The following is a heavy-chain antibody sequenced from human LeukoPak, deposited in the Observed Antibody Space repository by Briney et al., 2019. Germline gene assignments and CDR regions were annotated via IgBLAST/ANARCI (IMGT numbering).Heavy chain of an antibody. CDR2: ISYDGSNK. CDR3: AKGARGEWSIVDY. J-gene: IGHJ4*02. V-gene: IGHV3-30*18. CDR1: GFTFDDYA. D-gene: IGHD3-10*01. Sequence: GRSLRLSCAASGFTFDDYAMHWVRQAPGKGLEWVAVISYDGSNKYYADSVKGRFTISRDNSKNTLYLQMNSLRAGDTAVYYCAKGARGEWSIVDYWGQGTLVTVSS.